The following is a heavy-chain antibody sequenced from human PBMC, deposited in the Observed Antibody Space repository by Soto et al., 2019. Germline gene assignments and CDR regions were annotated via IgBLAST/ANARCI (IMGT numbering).Heavy chain of an antibody. J-gene: IGHJ5*02. Sequence: ASVKVSCKASGYTFTGYYMHWVRQAPGQELEWMGWINPNSGGTNYAQKFQGWVTMTRDTSISTAYMELSRLRSDDTAVYYCARGEGHYGDYGRWFDPWGQGTLVTVSS. D-gene: IGHD4-17*01. V-gene: IGHV1-2*04. CDR3: ARGEGHYGDYGRWFDP. CDR1: GYTFTGYY. CDR2: INPNSGGT.